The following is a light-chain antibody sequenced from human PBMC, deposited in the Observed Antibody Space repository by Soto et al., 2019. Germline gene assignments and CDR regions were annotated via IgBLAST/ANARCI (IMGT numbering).Light chain of an antibody. J-gene: IGKJ1*01. V-gene: IGKV1-5*03. CDR2: KAS. CDR3: QHYNSYSEA. CDR1: QTISSW. Sequence: DTQATKSPSRLPDYAGARVTVTCWASQTISSWLAWYQQKPGKAPKLLIYKASTLKSGVPSRFSGSGSGTEFTLTISSLQPDDFATYYCQHYNSYSEAFGQGTKVDIK.